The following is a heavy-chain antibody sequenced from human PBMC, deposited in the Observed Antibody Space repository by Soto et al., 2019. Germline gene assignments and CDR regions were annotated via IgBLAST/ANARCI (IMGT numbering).Heavy chain of an antibody. J-gene: IGHJ6*02. D-gene: IGHD3-22*01. Sequence: QVQLVQSGAEVKKPGSSVKVSCKASGGTFRSYSLSWVRQAPGQGLELLGGIIPIFDITNYAQKFQVRVTITADESTRTAYMELSSRVSDDTAVYYCARPEEGGYSSNHHYYYALDVWGQGTTVTV. CDR2: IIPIFDIT. CDR1: GGTFRSYS. CDR3: ARPEEGGYSSNHHYYYALDV. V-gene: IGHV1-69*01.